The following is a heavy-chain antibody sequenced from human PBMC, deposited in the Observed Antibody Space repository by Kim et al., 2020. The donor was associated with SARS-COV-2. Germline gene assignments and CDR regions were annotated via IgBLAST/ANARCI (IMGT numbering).Heavy chain of an antibody. CDR3: PIGRNVFNDN. D-gene: IGHD2-8*01. J-gene: IGHJ4*02. CDR2: GGISGDT. V-gene: IGHV3-23*01. Sequence: GGSLRLSCAASGFTFNTFTTYGVRWVRQAPGKGLEWVPTGGISGDTFYADSVKGRFTISRDNSKNILYLQMNSLRVEDTAVYFCPIGRNVFNDNWGQGTL. CDR1: GFTFNTFTTYG.